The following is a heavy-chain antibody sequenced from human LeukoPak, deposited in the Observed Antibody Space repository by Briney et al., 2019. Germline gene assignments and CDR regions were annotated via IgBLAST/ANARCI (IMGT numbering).Heavy chain of an antibody. CDR3: ARESPCSSTSCYLNWFDP. J-gene: IGHJ5*02. CDR1: GGSISSYY. D-gene: IGHD2-2*01. Sequence: PSETLSLTCTVSGGSISSYYWSRIRQPPGKGLEWIGYIYYSGSTNYNPSLKSRVTISVDTSKNQFSLKLSSVTAADTAVYYCARESPCSSTSCYLNWFDPWGQGALVTVSS. CDR2: IYYSGST. V-gene: IGHV4-59*01.